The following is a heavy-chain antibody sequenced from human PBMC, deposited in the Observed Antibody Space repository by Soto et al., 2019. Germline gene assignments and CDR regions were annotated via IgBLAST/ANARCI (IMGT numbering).Heavy chain of an antibody. CDR2: IVGGNGDT. Sequence: SVKVSCKTSGFSLSDSAVQWVRQSRRQRLEWIGWIVGGNGDTNFAQKFQDRVTITRDMSTNTAYMALNGLRSDDTAVYYCAARHCTTSSCHGYFYFYGLDVWGQGTTVTVSS. CDR3: AARHCTTSSCHGYFYFYGLDV. CDR1: GFSLSDSA. J-gene: IGHJ6*02. V-gene: IGHV1-58*01. D-gene: IGHD2-2*01.